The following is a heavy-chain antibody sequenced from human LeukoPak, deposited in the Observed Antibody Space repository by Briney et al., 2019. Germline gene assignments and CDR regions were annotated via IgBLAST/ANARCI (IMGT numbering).Heavy chain of an antibody. Sequence: GGSLRLSCAASGFTFSSYGIHWVRQAPGKGLEWVAVIWYDGSNKYYADSVKGRFTISRDNSKNTLYLQMNSLRAEDTAVYYCTRDRRDYDILTGFDYWGQGTLVTVPS. J-gene: IGHJ4*02. CDR1: GFTFSSYG. CDR3: TRDRRDYDILTGFDY. CDR2: IWYDGSNK. V-gene: IGHV3-33*01. D-gene: IGHD3-9*01.